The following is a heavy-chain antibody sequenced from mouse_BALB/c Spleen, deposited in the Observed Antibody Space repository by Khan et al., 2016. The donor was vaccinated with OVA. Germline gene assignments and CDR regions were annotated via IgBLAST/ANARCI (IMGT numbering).Heavy chain of an antibody. CDR1: GFTFSDYG. V-gene: IGHV5-15*02. J-gene: IGHJ4*01. CDR3: ARSWAMDY. CDR2: ISNLAYSI. Sequence: EVELVESGGGLVQPGGSRKLSCAASGFTFSDYGMAWGRQAPGKGPEWVAFISNLAYSIYYADTVTGRFTISRENAKNTLYLEMSSLRSEDTAMYYCARSWAMDYWGQGTSVTVSS.